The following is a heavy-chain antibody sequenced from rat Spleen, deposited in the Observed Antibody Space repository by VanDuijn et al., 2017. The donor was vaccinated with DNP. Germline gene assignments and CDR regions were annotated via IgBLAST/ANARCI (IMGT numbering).Heavy chain of an antibody. CDR2: ISYSGGT. D-gene: IGHD4-4*01. CDR1: DYSITSNY. CDR3: SGRGSSDNWFVY. Sequence: EVQLQESGPGLVKPSQSLSLTCSVTDYSITSNYWGWIRKFPGNKMEWIGLISYSGGTSYNPSLKSRISITRNTSKTQFFLQLNSITTEDTATYYCSGRGSSDNWFVYWGQGTLVTVSS. J-gene: IGHJ3*01. V-gene: IGHV3-1*01.